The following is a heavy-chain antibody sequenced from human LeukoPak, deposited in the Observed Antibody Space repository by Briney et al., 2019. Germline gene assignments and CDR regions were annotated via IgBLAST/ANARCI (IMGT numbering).Heavy chain of an antibody. CDR1: GYTFTGYY. Sequence: ASVKVSCKASGYTFTGYYMHWVRQAPGRGLEWMGWINPNSGGTNYAQKFQGRVTMTRDTSISTAYMELSRLRSDDTAVYYCAGDILTTVVTNWFDPWGQGTLVTVSS. CDR3: AGDILTTVVTNWFDP. CDR2: INPNSGGT. J-gene: IGHJ5*02. V-gene: IGHV1-2*02. D-gene: IGHD4-23*01.